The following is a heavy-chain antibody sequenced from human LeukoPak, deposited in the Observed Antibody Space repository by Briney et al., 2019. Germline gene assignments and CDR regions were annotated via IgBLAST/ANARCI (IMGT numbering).Heavy chain of an antibody. CDR1: GFTFSSYS. V-gene: IGHV3-21*01. Sequence: GGSLRLSCAASGFTFSSYSMNWVRQAPGKGLEWVSSISSSSSYIYYADSVKGRFTISKDNAKNSLNLQMNSLRAEDTAVYYCARGGGVDCSGGSCYFNYWGQGTLVTVSS. J-gene: IGHJ4*02. CDR2: ISSSSSYI. D-gene: IGHD2-15*01. CDR3: ARGGGVDCSGGSCYFNY.